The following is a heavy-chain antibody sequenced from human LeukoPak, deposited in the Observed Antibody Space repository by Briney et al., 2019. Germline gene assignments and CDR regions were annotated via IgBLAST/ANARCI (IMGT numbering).Heavy chain of an antibody. V-gene: IGHV3-9*01. CDR1: GFTFDDYA. J-gene: IGHJ4*02. CDR2: ISWNSGSI. CDR3: ARDPGVRIAAASYYFDY. D-gene: IGHD6-13*01. Sequence: GRSLRLSCAASGFTFDDYAMHWVRQAPGKGLEWVSGISWNSGSIGYADSVKGRFTISRDNSKNSLYLQMNSLRAEDTAVYYCARDPGVRIAAASYYFDYWGQGTLVTVSS.